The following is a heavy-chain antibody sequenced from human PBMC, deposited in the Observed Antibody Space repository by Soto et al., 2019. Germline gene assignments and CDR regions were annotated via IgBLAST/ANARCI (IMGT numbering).Heavy chain of an antibody. V-gene: IGHV1-18*01. Sequence: ASVKVSCKASGYTFTSYGISWVRQAPGQGLEWMGWISAYNGNTNFAQKLQGRVTMTTDTSTTTAYMELRSLRSDDTAVYYCARDGRGYCSSTSCSFYFYGLDVWGQGTTVTVSS. CDR1: GYTFTSYG. CDR3: ARDGRGYCSSTSCSFYFYGLDV. CDR2: ISAYNGNT. J-gene: IGHJ6*02. D-gene: IGHD2-2*01.